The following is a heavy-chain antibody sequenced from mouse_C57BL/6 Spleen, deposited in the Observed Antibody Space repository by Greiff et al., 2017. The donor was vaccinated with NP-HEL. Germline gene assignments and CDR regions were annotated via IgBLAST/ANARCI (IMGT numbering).Heavy chain of an antibody. Sequence: EVQLQQSVAELVRPGASVKLSCTASGFNIKNTYMHWVKQRPEQGLEWIGRIDPANGNTKYAPKIQGKASITADTSSNTSYLQLSSLTSEDTAIYYCDRKGRWDEGFAYWGQGTLVTVSA. D-gene: IGHD4-1*01. CDR3: DRKGRWDEGFAY. CDR2: IDPANGNT. CDR1: GFNIKNTY. J-gene: IGHJ3*01. V-gene: IGHV14-3*01.